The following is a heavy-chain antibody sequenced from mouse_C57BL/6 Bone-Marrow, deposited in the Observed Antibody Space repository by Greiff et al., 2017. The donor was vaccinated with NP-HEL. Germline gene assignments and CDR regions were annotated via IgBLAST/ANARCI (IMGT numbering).Heavy chain of an antibody. CDR1: GYTFPSYW. Sequence: QVQLKPPGAELLMPGASVKLSFKASGYTFPSYWMHWVKQRPGQGLEWIGEIDPSDSYTNYNQKCKGKSTLTVDKSSSTAYMQLSSLTSEDSAVYYCARQGITTCFDYWGQGTTLTVAS. D-gene: IGHD2-4*01. J-gene: IGHJ2*01. CDR3: ARQGITTCFDY. V-gene: IGHV1-69*01. CDR2: IDPSDSYT.